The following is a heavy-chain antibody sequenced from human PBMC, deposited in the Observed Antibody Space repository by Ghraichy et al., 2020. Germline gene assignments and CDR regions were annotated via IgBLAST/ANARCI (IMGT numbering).Heavy chain of an antibody. CDR3: ARDLEYYDFWSGFLGRPDRNYYYGMDV. D-gene: IGHD3-3*01. Sequence: SVKVSCKASGGTFSSYAISWVRQAPGQGLEWMGGIIPIFGTANYAQKFQGRVTITADESTSTAYMELSSLRSEDTAVYYCARDLEYYDFWSGFLGRPDRNYYYGMDVWGQGTTVTVSS. J-gene: IGHJ6*02. CDR2: IIPIFGTA. V-gene: IGHV1-69*13. CDR1: GGTFSSYA.